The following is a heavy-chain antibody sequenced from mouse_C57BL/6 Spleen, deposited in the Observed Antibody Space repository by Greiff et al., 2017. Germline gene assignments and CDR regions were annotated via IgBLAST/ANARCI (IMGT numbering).Heavy chain of an antibody. D-gene: IGHD2-3*01. V-gene: IGHV1-26*01. CDR1: GYMFTDYY. J-gene: IGHJ2*01. CDR3: ARDGFIFDY. CDR2: INPNNGGT. Sequence: EVQLQQSGPELVKPGASVKISCKASGYMFTDYYMNWVKQSHGKSLEWIGDINPNNGGTSYNQKFKGKATLTVDKSSSTAYMELRSLTAEDSAVYYCARDGFIFDYWGQGTTLTVSS.